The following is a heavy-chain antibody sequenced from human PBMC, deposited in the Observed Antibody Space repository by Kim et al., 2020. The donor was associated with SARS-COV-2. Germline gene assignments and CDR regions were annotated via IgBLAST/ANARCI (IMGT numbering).Heavy chain of an antibody. CDR3: ARDRSGTPISSAHDV. V-gene: IGHV1-46*02. D-gene: IGHD1-7*01. CDR1: GYSFNTYF. CDR2: INPSDLHG. J-gene: IGHJ3*01. Sequence: ASVKVSCKASGYSFNTYFLHWVRQAPGQGLEWMGMINPSDLHGRYARKFQGRVIMTRDLSTRTFYMEMTSLTSEDTATYFCARDRSGTPISSAHDVWGQG.